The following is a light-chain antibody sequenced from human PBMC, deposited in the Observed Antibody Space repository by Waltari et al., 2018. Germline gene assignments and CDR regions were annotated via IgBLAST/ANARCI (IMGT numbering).Light chain of an antibody. V-gene: IGLV2-14*03. CDR2: DVS. J-gene: IGLJ2*01. CDR3: SSYAGGNSLGI. CDR1: SSDIGAYKY. Sequence: QSALTQPASVSGSPGQSITISCTGTSSDIGAYKYVSWYQQHPGKAPRLVLYDVSSRPAVVPSRFSGSKSGTTASLTISGLQAGDDADYYCSSYAGGNSLGIVGAGTKLTVL.